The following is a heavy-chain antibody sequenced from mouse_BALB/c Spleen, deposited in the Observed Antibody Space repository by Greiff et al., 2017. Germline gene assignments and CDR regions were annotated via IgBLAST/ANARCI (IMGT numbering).Heavy chain of an antibody. J-gene: IGHJ3*01. CDR2: ISDGGSYT. V-gene: IGHV5-4*02. CDR3: ARDGAGTPLAY. CDR1: GFTFSDYY. D-gene: IGHD4-1*01. Sequence: EVQVVESGGGLVKPGGSLKLSCAASGFTFSDYYMYWVRQTPEKRLEWVATISDGGSYTYYPDSVKGRFTISRDNAKNNLYLQMSSLKSEDTAMYYCARDGAGTPLAYWGQGTLVTVSA.